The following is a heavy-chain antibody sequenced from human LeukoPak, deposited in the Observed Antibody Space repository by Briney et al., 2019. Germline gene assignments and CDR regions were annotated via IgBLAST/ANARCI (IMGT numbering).Heavy chain of an antibody. J-gene: IGHJ5*02. CDR3: TRDSVGTNVPPPFDP. CDR2: INADGNRI. D-gene: IGHD1-26*01. V-gene: IGHV3-74*01. CDR1: GFTFTSYW. Sequence: GGSLRLSCAASGFTFTSYWMHWVRQDLGKGLVWVSRINADGNRITYADSVKGRFTISRDNAKNTLYLQMNSLRAEDTAMYYCTRDSVGTNVPPPFDPWGQGTLVTVSS.